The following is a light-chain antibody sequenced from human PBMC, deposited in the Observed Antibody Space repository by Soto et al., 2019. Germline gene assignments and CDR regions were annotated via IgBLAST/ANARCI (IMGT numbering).Light chain of an antibody. J-gene: IGLJ1*01. V-gene: IGLV2-8*01. Sequence: QSALTQPASVSGSPGQSVTISCTGTSSDVGGYNYVSWYQQNPGKAPKLIIYEVSKRPPGVPDRFSGSKSGNTASLSVSGLQAEDDGDYYCSSYAGSNIYVFGTGTKVTVL. CDR3: SSYAGSNIYV. CDR1: SSDVGGYNY. CDR2: EVS.